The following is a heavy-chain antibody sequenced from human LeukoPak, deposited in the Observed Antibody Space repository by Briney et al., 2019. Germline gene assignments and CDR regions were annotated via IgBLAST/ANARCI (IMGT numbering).Heavy chain of an antibody. CDR3: ARPRRDY. CDR2: INHSGST. Sequence: SETLSLTCAVYGGSFSGYYWSWIRQPPGKGLEWIGEINHSGSTNYNPSLKSRVTISVDTSKNQFSLKLSSVTAADTAVYYCARPRRDYWGQGTPVTVSS. V-gene: IGHV4-34*01. CDR1: GGSFSGYY. J-gene: IGHJ4*02.